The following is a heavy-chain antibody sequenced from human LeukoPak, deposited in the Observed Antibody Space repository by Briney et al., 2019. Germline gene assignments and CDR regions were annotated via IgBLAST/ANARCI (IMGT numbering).Heavy chain of an antibody. V-gene: IGHV3-74*01. Sequence: GGSLRLSCAASGFTFSYYWMHWVRQAPGKGLVWVARISNDGSDIRHADSVKGRFTISRDDTKNTVYLQMNSLRVEDTAVYYCARDMDEDYSSNTLDYWGRGTLVTVSS. CDR2: ISNDGSDI. CDR3: ARDMDEDYSSNTLDY. J-gene: IGHJ4*02. CDR1: GFTFSYYW. D-gene: IGHD4-11*01.